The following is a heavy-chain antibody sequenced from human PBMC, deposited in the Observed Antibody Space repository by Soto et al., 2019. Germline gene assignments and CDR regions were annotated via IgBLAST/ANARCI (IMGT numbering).Heavy chain of an antibody. Sequence: PSETLSLTCTVSGGSISSGGYYWSWIRQHPGKGLEWIGYIYYSGSTYYNPSLKSRVTTSVDTSKNQFSLKLSSVTAADTAVYYCARIYFDFWSGYYYYYYYGMDVWGQGTTVTVSS. V-gene: IGHV4-31*03. CDR3: ARIYFDFWSGYYYYYYYGMDV. D-gene: IGHD3-3*01. CDR1: GGSISSGGYY. J-gene: IGHJ6*02. CDR2: IYYSGST.